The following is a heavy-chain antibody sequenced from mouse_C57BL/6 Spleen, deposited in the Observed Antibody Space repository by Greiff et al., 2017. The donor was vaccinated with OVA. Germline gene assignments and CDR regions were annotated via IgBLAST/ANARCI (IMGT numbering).Heavy chain of an antibody. J-gene: IGHJ4*01. V-gene: IGHV5-17*01. CDR3: AITTVVAYYYAMDY. D-gene: IGHD1-1*01. CDR1: GFTFSDYG. CDR2: ISSGSSTI. Sequence: EVKVEESGGGLVKPGGSLKLSCAASGFTFSDYGMHWVRQAPEKGLEWVAYISSGSSTIYYADTVKGRFTISRDNAKNTLFLQMTSLRSEDTAMYYCAITTVVAYYYAMDYWGQGTSVTVSS.